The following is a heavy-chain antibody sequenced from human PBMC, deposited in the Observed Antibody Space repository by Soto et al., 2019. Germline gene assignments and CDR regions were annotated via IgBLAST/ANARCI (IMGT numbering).Heavy chain of an antibody. CDR1: GFTFRNYA. V-gene: IGHV3-23*01. CDR3: ASGPPSSSSSLSY. Sequence: GGSLRLSCAASGFTFRNYAMSWARQAPGKGLEWVSAISGSGGTTHYADSVKGRFTISRDNAKNTLYLQMNSLRAEDTAVYYCASGPPSSSSSLSYWGQGTLVTVSS. D-gene: IGHD6-6*01. J-gene: IGHJ4*02. CDR2: ISGSGGTT.